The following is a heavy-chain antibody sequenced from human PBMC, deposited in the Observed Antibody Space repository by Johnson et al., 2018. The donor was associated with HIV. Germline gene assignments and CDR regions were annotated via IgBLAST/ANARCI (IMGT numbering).Heavy chain of an antibody. J-gene: IGHJ3*02. Sequence: QVQVVESGGGLVKPGKSLRLSCAASGFSFSDYYMSWIRQAPGKGLEWVSFISSSGSTIYYADSVKGRFTISRDNAKHSLFLQMNSLRAEDTAVYYCARDSTPWGDDYVDYAFDIWGQGTLVTVSS. CDR3: ARDSTPWGDDYVDYAFDI. V-gene: IGHV3-11*04. CDR1: GFSFSDYY. D-gene: IGHD4/OR15-4a*01. CDR2: ISSSGSTI.